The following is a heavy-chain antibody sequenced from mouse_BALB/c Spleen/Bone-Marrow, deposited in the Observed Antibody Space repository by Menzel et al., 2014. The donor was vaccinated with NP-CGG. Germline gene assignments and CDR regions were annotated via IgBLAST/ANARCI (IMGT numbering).Heavy chain of an antibody. CDR1: GYTFSNFW. CDR2: IHPGDGDT. D-gene: IGHD2-1*01. V-gene: IGHV1-80*01. CDR3: ARVYYGNLDY. Sequence: QVQLQQPGAELVRPGSPVKISCKASGYTFSNFWMNWVKQRPGQGLEWIGQIHPGDGDTNNNGKFKGKATLTTDKSSSTAYMHLSSLSSEDSAVYFCARVYYGNLDYWGQGTTLTVSS. J-gene: IGHJ2*01.